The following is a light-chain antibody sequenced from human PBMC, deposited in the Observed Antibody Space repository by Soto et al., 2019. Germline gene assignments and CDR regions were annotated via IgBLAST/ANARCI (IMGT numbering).Light chain of an antibody. CDR1: QGIRHD. CDR2: SAS. V-gene: IGKV1-17*01. CDR3: LQNNSYPVT. J-gene: IGKJ1*01. Sequence: DIQMTQSPSSLSASVGDRVTITCRASQGIRHDLGWYQQKPGKAPKRLIYSASSLQSGVPPRFSGSGSGTEFNLTISRMKQEAFATYYCLQNNSYPVTFGQGTKV.